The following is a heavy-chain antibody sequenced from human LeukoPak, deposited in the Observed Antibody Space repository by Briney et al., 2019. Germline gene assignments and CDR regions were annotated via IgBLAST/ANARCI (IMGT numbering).Heavy chain of an antibody. CDR3: ARRRTIGDYDY. CDR2: ISYDGSSA. V-gene: IGHV3-74*01. D-gene: IGHD3-16*01. Sequence: GGSLRLSCVASGFTFSNYWMHWVRQAPGKGLMWAARISYDGSSADHADSVKGRFTISRDNAKNTLYLQMNSLRVEDTGVYYCARRRTIGDYDYWAREPWSPSPQ. CDR1: GFTFSNYW. J-gene: IGHJ4*02.